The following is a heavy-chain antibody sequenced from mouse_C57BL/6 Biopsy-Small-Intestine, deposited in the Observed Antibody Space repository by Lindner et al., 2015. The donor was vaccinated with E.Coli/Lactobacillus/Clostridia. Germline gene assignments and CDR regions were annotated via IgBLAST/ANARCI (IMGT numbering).Heavy chain of an antibody. CDR3: AKHYYGSSPFAY. J-gene: IGHJ3*01. V-gene: IGHV5-17*01. CDR2: IGSGSSTI. D-gene: IGHD1-1*01. Sequence: QLQESGGGLVKPGGSLKLSCAASGFTFSDYGMHWVRQAPEKGLEWVAYIGSGSSTIYYADTVKGRFTISRDNAKNTLFLQMTSLRSEDTAMYYCAKHYYGSSPFAYWGQGTLVTVSA. CDR1: GFTFSDYG.